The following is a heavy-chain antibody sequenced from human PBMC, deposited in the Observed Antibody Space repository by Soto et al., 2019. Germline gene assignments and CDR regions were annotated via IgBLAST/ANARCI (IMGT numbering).Heavy chain of an antibody. J-gene: IGHJ5*02. CDR2: IIPIFGTA. D-gene: IGHD3-16*01. Sequence: SVKVSCKASGGTFSSYAISWVRQAPGQGLEWMGGIIPIFGTANYAQKFQGRVTITADESTSTAYMELSSLRSEDTAVYYCARVGGRYVSPYNWFDPWGQGTLVPVYS. CDR3: ARVGGRYVSPYNWFDP. CDR1: GGTFSSYA. V-gene: IGHV1-69*13.